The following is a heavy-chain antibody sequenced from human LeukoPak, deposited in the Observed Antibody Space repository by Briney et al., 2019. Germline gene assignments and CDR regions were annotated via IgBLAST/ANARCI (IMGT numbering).Heavy chain of an antibody. J-gene: IGHJ4*02. CDR1: GFTFSSYS. Sequence: GGSLRLSCAASGFTFSSYSMNWVRQAPGKGLEWVSYISSSSSTIYYADSVKGRFTISRDNAKNSLYLQMNSLRAEDTAVYYCARSGGPRDYWGQGTLVTVSS. CDR3: ARSGGPRDY. D-gene: IGHD2-8*02. V-gene: IGHV3-48*04. CDR2: ISSSSSTI.